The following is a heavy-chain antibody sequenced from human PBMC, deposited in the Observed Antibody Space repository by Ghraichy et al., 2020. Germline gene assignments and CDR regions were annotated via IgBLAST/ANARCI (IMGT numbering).Heavy chain of an antibody. CDR1: GFTFSSYA. CDR3: AKTGGGISRPIEY. D-gene: IGHD3-10*01. J-gene: IGHJ4*02. Sequence: GESLNISCAASGFTFSSYAMSWVRQAPGKGLEWVSGISSSGGSTYYVDSVKGRFTISRDNSKNTLYMQLNSLRAEDTAIYYCAKTGGGISRPIEYWGQGTLVTVSS. V-gene: IGHV3-23*01. CDR2: ISSSGGST.